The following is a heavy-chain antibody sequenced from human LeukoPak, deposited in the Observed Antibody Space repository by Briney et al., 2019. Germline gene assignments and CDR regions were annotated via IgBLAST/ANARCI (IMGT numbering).Heavy chain of an antibody. CDR3: ARSDSSRWYVAGY. D-gene: IGHD6-19*01. CDR1: GGTFSSYA. V-gene: IGHV1-69*13. Sequence: ASVKVSCKASGGTFSSYAISWVRQAPGQGLEWMGGIIPIFGTANYAQKFQGRVTITADESTSTAYMELSSLRSEDTAVYYCARSDSSRWYVAGYWSQGTLVTVSS. CDR2: IIPIFGTA. J-gene: IGHJ4*02.